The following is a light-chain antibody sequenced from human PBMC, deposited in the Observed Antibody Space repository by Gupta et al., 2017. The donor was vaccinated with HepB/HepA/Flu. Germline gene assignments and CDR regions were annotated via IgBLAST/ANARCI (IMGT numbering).Light chain of an antibody. CDR3: QQDDHTPIT. Sequence: DIVMTQSPDSLAVSLGERATINCKSSQNVFNSNNTDFLAWYQQKPGHPPKLLISWASTRASGIPDRFSGSGSATXFTLTIXSLQAEDVAVYYCQQDDHTPITFGXGTRLDIK. V-gene: IGKV4-1*01. CDR1: QNVFNSNNTDF. J-gene: IGKJ5*01. CDR2: WAS.